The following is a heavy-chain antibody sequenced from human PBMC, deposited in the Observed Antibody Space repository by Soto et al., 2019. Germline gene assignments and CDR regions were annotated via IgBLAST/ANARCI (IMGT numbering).Heavy chain of an antibody. CDR2: ISYEGSNK. J-gene: IGHJ4*02. V-gene: IGHV3-30-3*01. Sequence: GGSLRLSCAASGFTFSSYAMHWVRQAPGKGLEWVAAISYEGSNKYYADSVKGRFTISRDNSMNTLYLQMNSLRSEDTAVYYCARVLSMRTSGYSSSWYYGYWGQGTLVTVSS. CDR1: GFTFSSYA. D-gene: IGHD6-13*01. CDR3: ARVLSMRTSGYSSSWYYGY.